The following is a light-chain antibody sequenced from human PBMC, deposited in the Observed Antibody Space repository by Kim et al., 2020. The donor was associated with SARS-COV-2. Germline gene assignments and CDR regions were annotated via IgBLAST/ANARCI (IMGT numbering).Light chain of an antibody. CDR1: QSVLYSSNNKNY. CDR2: WAS. J-gene: IGKJ3*01. CDR3: QQYYSLYT. Sequence: RATINCKSSQSVLYSSNNKNYLAWYQQKPGQPPKLLIYWASTRESGVPDRFSGSGSGTDFTLTISSLRAEDVAVYYCQQYYSLYTFGPGTKVDIK. V-gene: IGKV4-1*01.